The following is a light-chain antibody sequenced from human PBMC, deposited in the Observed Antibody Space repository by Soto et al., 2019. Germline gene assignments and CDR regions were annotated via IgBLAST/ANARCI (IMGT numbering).Light chain of an antibody. Sequence: IEVTQSTVTQSVSAGERATLSCRASQFVSSNLAWYQQKPGQAPRLLIYGASTRATGIPARFSGSGSGTGFTLTISNLQSEDFAVYFCQQYHNWPPITFGQGTRLEIK. J-gene: IGKJ5*01. CDR1: QFVSSN. CDR3: QQYHNWPPIT. CDR2: GAS. V-gene: IGKV3D-15*01.